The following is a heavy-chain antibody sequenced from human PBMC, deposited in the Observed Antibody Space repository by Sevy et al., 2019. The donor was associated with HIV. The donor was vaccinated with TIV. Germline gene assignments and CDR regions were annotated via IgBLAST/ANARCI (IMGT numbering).Heavy chain of an antibody. CDR1: GFTFRNYG. D-gene: IGHD6-13*01. J-gene: IGHJ6*02. Sequence: GGSQRLSCVASGFTFRNYGMHWVRQAPGKGLEWVAVIWHDGKNKNYAESVKGRFTIFRDNSKNTLYLEMNSLRVEDTAVFYCARDQGKDAPMDVWGQGTTVTVSS. CDR3: ARDQGKDAPMDV. V-gene: IGHV3-33*01. CDR2: IWHDGKNK.